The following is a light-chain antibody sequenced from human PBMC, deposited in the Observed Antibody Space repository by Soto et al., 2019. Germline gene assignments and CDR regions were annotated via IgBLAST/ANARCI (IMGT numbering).Light chain of an antibody. J-gene: IGKJ1*01. CDR3: QQANSFPWT. V-gene: IGKV1-39*01. Sequence: DIQMSQSPSSLSASVGDEVTITCRASQTIMTYLNWYQLKPGKPPRLLIYAASSLQSGVPSRFSGSGSGTDFTLTISSLQPEDSATYYCQQANSFPWTFGQGTKVDIK. CDR1: QTIMTY. CDR2: AAS.